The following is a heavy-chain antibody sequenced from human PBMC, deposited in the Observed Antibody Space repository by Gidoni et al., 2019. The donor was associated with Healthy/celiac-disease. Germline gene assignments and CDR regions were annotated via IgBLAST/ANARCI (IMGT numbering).Heavy chain of an antibody. CDR1: GGSISSGGYY. CDR3: ARGREMMTTDS. Sequence: QVQLQESGPGLVKPSQTLSLPCPFSGGSISSGGYYWSWIRQHPGKGLEWIGYIYYSGSTYYNPSLKSRVTISVDTSKNQFSLKLSSVTAADTAVYYCARGREMMTTDSWGQGTLVTVSS. D-gene: IGHD4-17*01. V-gene: IGHV4-31*03. CDR2: IYYSGST. J-gene: IGHJ4*02.